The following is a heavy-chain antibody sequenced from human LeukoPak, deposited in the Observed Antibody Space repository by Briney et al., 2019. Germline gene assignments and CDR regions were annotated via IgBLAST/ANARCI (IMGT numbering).Heavy chain of an antibody. Sequence: GASVTVPCKASGYTFTSYGISWVRQAPGQGLEWMGWISAYNGNTNYAQKLQGRVTMTTDTSTSTAYMELRSLRSDDTAVYYCARTARYSSSWYEDYWGQGTLVTVSS. CDR3: ARTARYSSSWYEDY. CDR2: ISAYNGNT. V-gene: IGHV1-18*01. D-gene: IGHD6-13*01. CDR1: GYTFTSYG. J-gene: IGHJ4*02.